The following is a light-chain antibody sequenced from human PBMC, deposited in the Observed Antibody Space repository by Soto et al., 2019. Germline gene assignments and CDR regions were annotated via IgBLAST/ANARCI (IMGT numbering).Light chain of an antibody. CDR2: DAS. V-gene: IGKV1-5*01. CDR1: QSIATW. CDR3: QQYHTYPYT. Sequence: DLQMTQSPSTLSASAGDRVAISCRASQSIATWLAWYQQEAGKAPNLLIYDASSLESGVPSRFSGSGSGTEFTLTISSLQPDDYATYYCQQYHTYPYTFGQGTKLEI. J-gene: IGKJ2*01.